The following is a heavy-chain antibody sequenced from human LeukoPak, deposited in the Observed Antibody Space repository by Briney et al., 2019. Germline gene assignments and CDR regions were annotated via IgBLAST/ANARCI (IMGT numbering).Heavy chain of an antibody. CDR1: GGSISSYY. CDR3: AREQDGYYFDY. CDR2: IYYSGST. J-gene: IGHJ4*02. V-gene: IGHV4-59*01. Sequence: SETLSLTCTVSGGSISSYYWSWIRQPPGKGLEWIGYIYYSGSTNYNPSLKSRVTISVDTSKNQFSLKLSSVTAADTAVYYCAREQDGYYFDYWGQGTLVTVSS. D-gene: IGHD2-15*01.